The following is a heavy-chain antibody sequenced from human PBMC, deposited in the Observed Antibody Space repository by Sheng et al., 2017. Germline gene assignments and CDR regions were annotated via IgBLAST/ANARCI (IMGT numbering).Heavy chain of an antibody. D-gene: IGHD5-12*01. Sequence: QVQLVQSGAEVKKPGSSVKVSCKASGGTFSSYAISWVRQAPGQGLEWMGGIIPIFGTANYAQKFQGRVTITADESTSTAYMELSSLRSEDTAVYYCARPVQVDPFPYGGYPTYYFDYWGQGTLVTVSS. CDR1: GGTFSSYA. CDR2: IIPIFGTA. CDR3: ARPVQVDPFPYGGYPTYYFDY. J-gene: IGHJ4*02. V-gene: IGHV1-69*01.